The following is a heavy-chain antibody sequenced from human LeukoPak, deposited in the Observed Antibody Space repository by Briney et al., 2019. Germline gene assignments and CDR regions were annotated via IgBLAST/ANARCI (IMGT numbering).Heavy chain of an antibody. Sequence: PGGSLRLSCAASGFTFSTYTMYWVRHPPGKRLEWVSIIGNNGGGIHYADSVRGRFTISRDNSKNALYLQMNSLRVEDTAVYYCAIDPNWGTHAWGQGVLVTVSS. CDR3: AIDPNWGTHA. V-gene: IGHV3-23*01. J-gene: IGHJ5*02. CDR2: IGNNGGGI. D-gene: IGHD7-27*01. CDR1: GFTFSTYT.